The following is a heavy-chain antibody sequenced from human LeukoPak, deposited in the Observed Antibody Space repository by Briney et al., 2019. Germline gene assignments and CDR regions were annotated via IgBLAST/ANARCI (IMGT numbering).Heavy chain of an antibody. J-gene: IGHJ4*02. V-gene: IGHV1-8*01. CDR2: MNPNSGNT. Sequence: ASVKVSCKASGYTFTSYDINWVRQATGQGLEWMGWMNPNSGNTGYAQKFQGRVTMTRNTSISTAYMVLSSLRFEDTAVYYCARVADYYDSSGYYSGLFDWGQGTLVTVSS. D-gene: IGHD3-22*01. CDR1: GYTFTSYD. CDR3: ARVADYYDSSGYYSGLFD.